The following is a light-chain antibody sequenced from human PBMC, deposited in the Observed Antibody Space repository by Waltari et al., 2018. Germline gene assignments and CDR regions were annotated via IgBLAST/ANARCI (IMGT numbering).Light chain of an antibody. CDR3: QQYNRWPPVT. CDR1: QNIDNN. Sequence: EVVMTQSPAALSVSPGERVTLSCKASQNIDNNLAWYQQKPGQSPRLLIYGASTRATGVPARFSGSGSGTEFTLTISSLQSEDCAVFYCQQYNRWPPVTFGGGTKVEIK. J-gene: IGKJ4*01. V-gene: IGKV3-15*01. CDR2: GAS.